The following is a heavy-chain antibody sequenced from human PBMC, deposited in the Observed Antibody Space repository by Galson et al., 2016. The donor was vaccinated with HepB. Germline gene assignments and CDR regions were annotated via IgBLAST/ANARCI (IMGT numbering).Heavy chain of an antibody. CDR2: MNPNTGHT. J-gene: IGHJ4*02. D-gene: IGHD7-27*01. V-gene: IGHV1-8*01. CDR1: GYTFTSYD. Sequence: SVKVSCKASGYTFTSYDINWVRQATGQGLEWMGWMNPNTGHTAYAQKFQGRVTLTRTTSIGTAYIELNSLRVEDTAVYYCARDVNWGPTNYWGQGTLVTVSS. CDR3: ARDVNWGPTNY.